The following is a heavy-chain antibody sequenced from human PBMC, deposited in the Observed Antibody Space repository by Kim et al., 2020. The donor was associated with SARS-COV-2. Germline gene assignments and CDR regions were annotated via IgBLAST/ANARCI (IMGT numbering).Heavy chain of an antibody. CDR2: INPNSGGT. D-gene: IGHD5-12*01. CDR1: GYTFSGYY. J-gene: IGHJ4*02. V-gene: IGHV1-2*06. Sequence: ASVKVSCKASGYTFSGYYMHWVRQAPGQRLEWMGRINPNSGGTNYAQKFQGRVTMTRDTSTTTAYMELSRLRSDDTAVYYCARPNTGYDYWGQGTLVTVSS. CDR3: ARPNTGYDY.